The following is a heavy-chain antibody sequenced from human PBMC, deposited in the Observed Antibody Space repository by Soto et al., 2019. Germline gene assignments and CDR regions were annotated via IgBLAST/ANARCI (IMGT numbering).Heavy chain of an antibody. V-gene: IGHV1-46*01. CDR3: ARVRRITMIVVVTTPPYVMDF. CDR2: INPSGGST. D-gene: IGHD3-22*01. Sequence: GASVKVSCKASGYTFTSYYMHWVRQAPGQGLEWMGIINPSGGSTSYAQKFQGRVTMTRDTSTSTVYMELSSLRSEDTAAYYCARVRRITMIVVVTTPPYVMDFWGQGTTVIVSS. CDR1: GYTFTSYY. J-gene: IGHJ6*02.